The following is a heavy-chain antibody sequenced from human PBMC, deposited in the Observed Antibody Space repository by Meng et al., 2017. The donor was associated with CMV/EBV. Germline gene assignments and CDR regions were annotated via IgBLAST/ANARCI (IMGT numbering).Heavy chain of an antibody. J-gene: IGHJ5*02. Sequence: GGSLRLSCAASGFTFSSYAMHWVRQAPGKGLEWVAVISYDGSNKYYADSVKGRFTITRDNSKNTLYLQMNSLRAEDTAVYYCARGSHRGILWFGGWFDPWGQGTLVTVSS. CDR3: ARGSHRGILWFGGWFDP. D-gene: IGHD3-10*01. V-gene: IGHV3-30-3*01. CDR1: GFTFSSYA. CDR2: ISYDGSNK.